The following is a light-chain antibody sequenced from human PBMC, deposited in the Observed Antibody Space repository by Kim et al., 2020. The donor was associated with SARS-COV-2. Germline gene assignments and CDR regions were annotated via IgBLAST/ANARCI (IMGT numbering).Light chain of an antibody. J-gene: IGKJ4*01. V-gene: IGKV3-15*01. CDR2: GAS. Sequence: EIVMTQSPATLSVSPGERATLSCRASQSVSSNLAWYQQKPGQAPRLLIYGASTRATGIPARFSGSGSGTEFTLTISSLQSEDFAVYYCQKCNNWPPITFGGGTKLEI. CDR1: QSVSSN. CDR3: QKCNNWPPIT.